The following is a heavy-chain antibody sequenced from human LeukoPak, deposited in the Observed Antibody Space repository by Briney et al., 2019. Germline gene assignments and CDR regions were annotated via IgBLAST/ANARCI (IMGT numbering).Heavy chain of an antibody. CDR2: ITGGSGAK. CDR1: GFPFSSFA. J-gene: IGHJ4*02. CDR3: AKDTPLTTYTSGWSSNSFDY. Sequence: PGGSLRLSCTVSGFPFSSFAMSWVRQAPGKGLEWVSTITGGSGAKYYADSVKGRFTISRDNSKDTLYLQTHSLRAEDTAVYFCAKDTPLTTYTSGWSSNSFDYWGQGTLVAVSS. D-gene: IGHD6-19*01. V-gene: IGHV3-23*01.